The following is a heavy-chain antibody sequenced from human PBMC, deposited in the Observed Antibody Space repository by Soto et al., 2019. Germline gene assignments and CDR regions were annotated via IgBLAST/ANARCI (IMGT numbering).Heavy chain of an antibody. CDR1: GGSFSGYY. CDR2: INHSGST. J-gene: IGHJ3*02. V-gene: IGHV4-34*01. D-gene: IGHD2-2*01. Sequence: QVQLQQWGAGLLKPSETLSLTCAVYGGSFSGYYWSWIRQPPGKGLEWIGEINHSGSTNYNPSLKSRVTISVDPSKNQFSLKLGSVTAADTAVYYCARIGGGDIVVVPAADDAFDIWGQGTMVTVSS. CDR3: ARIGGGDIVVVPAADDAFDI.